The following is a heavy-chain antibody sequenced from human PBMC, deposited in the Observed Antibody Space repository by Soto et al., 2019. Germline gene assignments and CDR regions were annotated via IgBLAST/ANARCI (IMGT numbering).Heavy chain of an antibody. CDR3: ARRITIFGGVIIRRNYWYFDR. V-gene: IGHV4-4*02. Sequence: QVQLQESGPGLVKPSGTLSLTCAVSSGSISSSNWWSWVRQPPGRGLGWVGDIYNSGSTNYNPSLKSRVTISGDKSKNQFSLKLSSVTAAHTAGYYCARRITIFGGVIIRRNYWYFDRWGRGTLVTVSS. CDR1: SGSISSSNW. CDR2: IYNSGST. D-gene: IGHD3-3*01. J-gene: IGHJ2*01.